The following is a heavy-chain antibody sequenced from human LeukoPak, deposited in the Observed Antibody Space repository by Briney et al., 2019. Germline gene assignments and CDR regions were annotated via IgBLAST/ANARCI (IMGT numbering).Heavy chain of an antibody. D-gene: IGHD1-26*01. J-gene: IGHJ4*02. CDR1: GFTFSSYA. V-gene: IGHV3-30-3*01. CDR2: ISYDGGNK. Sequence: GGSLRLSCAASGFTFSSYAMHWVRQAPGKGLEWVAVISYDGGNKYYADSVKGRFTISRDNSKNTLYLQMNSLRAEDTAVYYCAAGTFTFDYWGQGTLVTVSS. CDR3: AAGTFTFDY.